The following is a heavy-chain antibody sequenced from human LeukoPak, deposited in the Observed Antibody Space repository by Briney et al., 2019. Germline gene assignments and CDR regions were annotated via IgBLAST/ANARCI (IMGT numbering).Heavy chain of an antibody. Sequence: SETLSLTCTVSGGSISSSYYYWGWIRQPPGKGLEWIGSIYYGGSTYYNSSLKSRVTISVDMSKNQFSLRLNSVTAADTAVYYCARQKYYYGSGSYPTFDYWGQGTLVTVSS. CDR1: GGSISSSYYY. D-gene: IGHD3-10*01. V-gene: IGHV4-39*01. CDR2: IYYGGST. J-gene: IGHJ4*02. CDR3: ARQKYYYGSGSYPTFDY.